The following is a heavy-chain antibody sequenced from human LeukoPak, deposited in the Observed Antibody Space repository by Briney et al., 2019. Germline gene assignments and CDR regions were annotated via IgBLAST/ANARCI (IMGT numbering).Heavy chain of an antibody. CDR1: GFTFSSYE. J-gene: IGHJ4*02. Sequence: GGSLRLSCAASGFTFSSYEMNWVRQAPGKGLEWVPYISSSGSTIYYADSVKGRFTISRDNAKNSLSLQMNSLRAEDTAVYYCARVDYDILTGYYKDKGHFDYWGQGTLVTVSS. D-gene: IGHD3-9*01. CDR2: ISSSGSTI. CDR3: ARVDYDILTGYYKDKGHFDY. V-gene: IGHV3-48*03.